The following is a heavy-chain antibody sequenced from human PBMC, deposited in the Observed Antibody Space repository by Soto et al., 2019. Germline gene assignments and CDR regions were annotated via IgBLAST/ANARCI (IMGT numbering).Heavy chain of an antibody. D-gene: IGHD6-6*01. V-gene: IGHV3-74*01. Sequence: EVQLVESGGGLVQPGGSLRLSCAASGFTFSSYWMHWVRQAPGKGVVWVSRINSDGSSTSYADSVKGRFTISRDHAKNTLYLQMNSLRAEDTAVYYCAREEGSSGDGYYWCQGTLVTVSS. CDR2: INSDGSST. CDR3: AREEGSSGDGYY. CDR1: GFTFSSYW. J-gene: IGHJ4*02.